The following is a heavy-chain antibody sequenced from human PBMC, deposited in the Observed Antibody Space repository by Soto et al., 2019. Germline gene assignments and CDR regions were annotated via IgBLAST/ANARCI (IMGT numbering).Heavy chain of an antibody. CDR2: ISYDGSNK. Sequence: HPGGSLRLSCAASGFTFSSYAMHWVRQAPGKGLEWVAVISYDGSNKYYADSVKGRFTISRDNSKNTLYLQMNSLRAEDTAVYYCARDRLAKPYDFWSGYYDYWGQGTLVTVSS. D-gene: IGHD3-3*01. CDR1: GFTFSSYA. CDR3: ARDRLAKPYDFWSGYYDY. J-gene: IGHJ4*02. V-gene: IGHV3-30-3*01.